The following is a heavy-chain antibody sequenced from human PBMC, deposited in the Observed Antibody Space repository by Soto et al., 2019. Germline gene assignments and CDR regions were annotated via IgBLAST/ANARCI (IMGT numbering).Heavy chain of an antibody. V-gene: IGHV3-23*01. Sequence: GGSLRLSCAASGFTFSNFGMSWVRQPPGKGLEWVSAISSTGGTTYYADSVKGRFTISRDNSKNTLSLQMNSLRVEDTAVYYCSKHRAAAGGLGDYWGQGTLVTVSS. J-gene: IGHJ4*02. D-gene: IGHD6-13*01. CDR3: SKHRAAAGGLGDY. CDR2: ISSTGGTT. CDR1: GFTFSNFG.